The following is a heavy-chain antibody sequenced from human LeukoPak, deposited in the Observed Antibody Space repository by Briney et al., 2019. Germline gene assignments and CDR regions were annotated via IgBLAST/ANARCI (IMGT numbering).Heavy chain of an antibody. D-gene: IGHD3-10*01. V-gene: IGHV3-23*01. CDR2: IRADAVTT. CDR1: GFIFSHHG. CDR3: AKDGGMVRGVDPRFYYYYYMDV. J-gene: IGHJ6*03. Sequence: GGSLRLSCATSGFIFSHHGMNWVRQAPGKGLEWVSGIRADAVTTYYADSVKGRFIISRDNSKNTLYLQMNSLRAEDTAVYYCAKDGGMVRGVDPRFYYYYYMDVWGKGTTVTISS.